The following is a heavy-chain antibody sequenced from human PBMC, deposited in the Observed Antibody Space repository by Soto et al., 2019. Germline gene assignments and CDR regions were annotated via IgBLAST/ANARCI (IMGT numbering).Heavy chain of an antibody. Sequence: QVQLVQSGAEVKKPGSPVKVSCKASGGTFSSYAISWVRQAPGEGLEWMGGIIPMFGSINYAQKLQGRVTIFADESTNIAYMELSSLRSEDTAVYYCASSTYYDFWSGFNWFDPWGQGTLVTVSS. V-gene: IGHV1-69*01. J-gene: IGHJ5*02. CDR2: IIPMFGSI. CDR3: ASSTYYDFWSGFNWFDP. D-gene: IGHD3-3*01. CDR1: GGTFSSYA.